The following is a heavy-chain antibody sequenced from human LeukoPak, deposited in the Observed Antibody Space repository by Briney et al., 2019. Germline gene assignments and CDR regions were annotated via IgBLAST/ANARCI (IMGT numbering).Heavy chain of an antibody. CDR1: GFTFTTYS. V-gene: IGHV3-48*02. Sequence: GSLRLSCAASGFTFTTYSMVRVRQAPGKGLEWVSYISSSSSAISYADSVKGRFTISRDNGKNSLYLQMNSLRDEDTAVYYCARGSHYFDYWGQGTLATVSS. D-gene: IGHD3-10*01. CDR2: ISSSSSAI. CDR3: ARGSHYFDY. J-gene: IGHJ4*02.